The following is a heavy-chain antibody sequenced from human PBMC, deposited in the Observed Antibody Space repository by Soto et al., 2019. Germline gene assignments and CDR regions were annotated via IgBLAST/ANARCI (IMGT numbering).Heavy chain of an antibody. V-gene: IGHV1-69*06. CDR2: IIPIFGTA. J-gene: IGHJ6*02. CDR3: GGVVTSIEYCYGMGG. CDR1: LCPLSGSA. D-gene: IGHD2-21*02. Sequence: SANASCKSSLCPLSGSAISLVRQSPGQGLEWMGGIIPIFGTANYAQKFQGRFTITSDKSTSTAYMELSRLRSECTAVYYCGGVVTSIEYCYGMGGWGQGTTV.